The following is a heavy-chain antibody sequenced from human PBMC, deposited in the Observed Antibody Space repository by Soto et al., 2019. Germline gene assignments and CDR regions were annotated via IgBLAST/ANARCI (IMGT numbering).Heavy chain of an antibody. CDR3: ARGPLPPTTPVVIHWFDA. J-gene: IGHJ5*02. Sequence: ASVKVSCKASGYTFTSYAMHWVRQAPGQRLEWMGWINAGNGNTKYSQKFQGRVTITRDTSASTAYMELSSLRSEDTAVYYCARGPLPPTTPVVIHWFDAWGEGILVTVSS. V-gene: IGHV1-3*01. CDR1: GYTFTSYA. D-gene: IGHD2-15*01. CDR2: INAGNGNT.